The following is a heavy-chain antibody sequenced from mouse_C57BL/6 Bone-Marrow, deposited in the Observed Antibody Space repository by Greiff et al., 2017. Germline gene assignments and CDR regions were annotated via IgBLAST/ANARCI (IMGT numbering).Heavy chain of an antibody. V-gene: IGHV1-81*01. D-gene: IGHD2-1*01. Sequence: QVQLQQSGAELARPGASVKLSCKASGYTFTSYGISWVKQRTGQGLEWIGEIYPRSGNTYYNEKFKGKATLTADKSSSTAYMELRSLTSEDSAFYFCARIYYGNYVAWFAYWGQGTLVTVSA. CDR3: ARIYYGNYVAWFAY. CDR1: GYTFTSYG. J-gene: IGHJ3*01. CDR2: IYPRSGNT.